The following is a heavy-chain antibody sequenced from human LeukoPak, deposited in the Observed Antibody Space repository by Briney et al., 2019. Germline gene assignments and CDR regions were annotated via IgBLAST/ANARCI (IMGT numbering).Heavy chain of an antibody. CDR3: ARLWIQLWLPNWFDP. J-gene: IGHJ5*02. V-gene: IGHV4-38-2*02. CDR2: IYYSGST. D-gene: IGHD5-18*01. Sequence: SETLSLTCTVSGYSISSGYYWGWIRQPPGKGLEWIGSIYYSGSTYYNPSLKSRVTISVDTSKNQFSLKLSSVTAADTAVYYCARLWIQLWLPNWFDPWGQGTLVTVSS. CDR1: GYSISSGYY.